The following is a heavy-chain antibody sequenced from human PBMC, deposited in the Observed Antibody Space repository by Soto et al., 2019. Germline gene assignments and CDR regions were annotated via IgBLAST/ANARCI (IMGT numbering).Heavy chain of an antibody. V-gene: IGHV5-51*01. CDR1: GYTFTSYW. CDR2: IYPSDSDV. Sequence: GESLKISCKGSGYTFTSYWIGWVRQMPGEGLEWMGVIYPSDSDVRYSPSFQGKVTISADKSITTAYLQWSSLKAADTAMYYCVRSGTSSGRFSDYWGQGTLVTVSS. D-gene: IGHD2-15*01. CDR3: VRSGTSSGRFSDY. J-gene: IGHJ4*02.